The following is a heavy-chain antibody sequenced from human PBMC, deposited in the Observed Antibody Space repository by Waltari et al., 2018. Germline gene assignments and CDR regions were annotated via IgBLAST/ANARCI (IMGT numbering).Heavy chain of an antibody. J-gene: IGHJ4*02. Sequence: QLQLQESGPGLVKPSETLSLTCTVSGGSISSSCYYWGWIRQPPGKGLEWIGSIYYSGSTYYNPSLKSRVTISVDTSKNQFSLKLSSVTAADTAVYYCALSLPPFMTIDYWGQGTLVTVSS. CDR2: IYYSGST. V-gene: IGHV4-39*07. D-gene: IGHD4-17*01. CDR3: ALSLPPFMTIDY. CDR1: GGSISSSCYY.